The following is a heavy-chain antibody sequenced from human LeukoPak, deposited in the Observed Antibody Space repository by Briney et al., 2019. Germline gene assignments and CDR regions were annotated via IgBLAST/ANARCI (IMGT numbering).Heavy chain of an antibody. CDR2: IKSKTDGGTT. Sequence: GGSLRLSCAVSGFTFSSSAMSWVRQAPGKGLEWVGRIKSKTDGGTTDYAAPVKGRFTISRDDSKNTLYLQINSLKTEDTAVYYCTTVLLWFGEGQGYWGQGTLVTVSS. D-gene: IGHD3-10*01. CDR3: TTVLLWFGEGQGY. V-gene: IGHV3-15*01. CDR1: GFTFSSSA. J-gene: IGHJ4*02.